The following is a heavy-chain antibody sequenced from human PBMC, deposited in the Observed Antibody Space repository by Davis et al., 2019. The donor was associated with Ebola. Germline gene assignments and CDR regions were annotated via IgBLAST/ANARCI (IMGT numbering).Heavy chain of an antibody. CDR1: GGSISSGGYY. D-gene: IGHD6-19*01. V-gene: IGHV4-31*11. J-gene: IGHJ4*02. Sequence: SETLSLTCAVSGGSISSGGYYWSWIRQPPGKGLEWIGYIYYSGSTYYNPSLKSRVTISVDTSKNQFSLKLSSVTAADTAVYYCARHRSRGQAVADYWGQGTLVTVSS. CDR3: ARHRSRGQAVADY. CDR2: IYYSGST.